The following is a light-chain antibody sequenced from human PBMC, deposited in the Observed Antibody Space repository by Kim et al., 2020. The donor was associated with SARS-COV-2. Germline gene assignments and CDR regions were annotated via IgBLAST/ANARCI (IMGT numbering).Light chain of an antibody. CDR1: QSINRNY. Sequence: SPWERATLFCRASQSINRNYLVWYQQKPGQAPRLLMYGTSTRATGIPDRFSGSGSGTDFSLIISRLEPEDSAVYYCQQYGRSPLTFGGGTKVDIK. V-gene: IGKV3-20*01. J-gene: IGKJ4*01. CDR3: QQYGRSPLT. CDR2: GTS.